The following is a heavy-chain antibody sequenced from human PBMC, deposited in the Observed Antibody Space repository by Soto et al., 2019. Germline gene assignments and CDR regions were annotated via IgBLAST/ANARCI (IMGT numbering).Heavy chain of an antibody. J-gene: IGHJ6*02. CDR1: GYTFTSYY. CDR3: ARDVYSSRTPRYYYYYGMDV. D-gene: IGHD6-13*01. V-gene: IGHV1-18*04. Sequence: GASVKVSCKASGYTFTSYYMHWVRQAPGQGLEWMGRINANNGNTNYAQKLQGRVTMTTDTSTSTAYMELRSLRSDDTAVYYCARDVYSSRTPRYYYYYGMDVWGQGTTVTVSS. CDR2: INANNGNT.